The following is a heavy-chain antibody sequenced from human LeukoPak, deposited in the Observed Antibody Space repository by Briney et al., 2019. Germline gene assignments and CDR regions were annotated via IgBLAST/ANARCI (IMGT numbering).Heavy chain of an antibody. V-gene: IGHV3-30*01. CDR1: GFTFSSYA. CDR2: ISYDGSNK. J-gene: IGHJ4*02. D-gene: IGHD6-13*01. CDR3: ARGRAGYSSPGDY. Sequence: GGSLRLSCAASGFTFSSYAMHWVRQAPGKGLEWVAVISYDGSNKYYADSVKGRSTISRDNSKNTLYLQMNSLRAEDTAVYYCARGRAGYSSPGDYWGQGTLVTVSS.